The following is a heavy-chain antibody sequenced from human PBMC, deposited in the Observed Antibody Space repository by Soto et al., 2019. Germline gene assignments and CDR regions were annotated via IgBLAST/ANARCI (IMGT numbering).Heavy chain of an antibody. D-gene: IGHD4-4*01. CDR2: INHRGNT. Sequence: SETLSLTCAVSGDSIESYNWWSWVRQPPGKGLERIGEINHRGNTNFNPSLKSRVTISVDTSKNQFSLKLTSATAADTAVYYCAREVMTKVAYNWFDPWGKGTLVTVSS. CDR1: GDSIESYNW. V-gene: IGHV4-4*02. CDR3: AREVMTKVAYNWFDP. J-gene: IGHJ5*02.